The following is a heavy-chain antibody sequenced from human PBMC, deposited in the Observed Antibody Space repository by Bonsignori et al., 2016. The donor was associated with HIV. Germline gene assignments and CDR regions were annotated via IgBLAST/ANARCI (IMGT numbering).Heavy chain of an antibody. CDR1: GGTLKTYA. V-gene: IGHV1-69*05. CDR3: ARGPPRSLWSGYYRGYPHYYMDV. CDR2: IIPILGTV. J-gene: IGHJ6*03. D-gene: IGHD3-3*01. Sequence: QVQLVQSGAELKEPGSSVNVSCTASGGTLKTYAISWVRQAPGQGLEWMGGIIPILGTVNYAQTFQGRVTITMDDSTTTVYLELRSLTSGDTAVYFCARGPPRSLWSGYYRGYPHYYMDVWG.